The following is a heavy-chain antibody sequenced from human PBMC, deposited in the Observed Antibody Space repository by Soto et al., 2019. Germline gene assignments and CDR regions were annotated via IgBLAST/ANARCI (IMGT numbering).Heavy chain of an antibody. CDR3: ARDESAGRSNRY. CDR1: GSPFSTYG. V-gene: IGHV3-21*01. CDR2: ISNGGNYI. J-gene: IGHJ4*01. D-gene: IGHD1-26*01. Sequence: EVQVVESGGGLVKPGGSLRLSCTASGSPFSTYGMNWVRQAPGKGLEWVSSISNGGNYIYYADSVQGRFTISRDNAKNSLHLQMNSLRAEATAVYFCARDESAGRSNRYWGHVTQVKVSS.